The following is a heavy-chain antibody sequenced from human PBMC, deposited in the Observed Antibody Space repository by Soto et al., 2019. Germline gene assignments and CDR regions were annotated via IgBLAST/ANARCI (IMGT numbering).Heavy chain of an antibody. CDR3: AKDKSRELRWEAYYFDY. D-gene: IGHD1-26*01. CDR2: ISYDGSNK. Sequence: PGGSLRLSCAASGFTFSSYAMSWARQAPGKGLEWVAVISYDGSNKYYADSVKGRFTISRDNSKTTLYLQMNSLRAEDTAVYYCAKDKSRELRWEAYYFDYWGQGTLVSVSS. V-gene: IGHV3-30*18. CDR1: GFTFSSYA. J-gene: IGHJ4*02.